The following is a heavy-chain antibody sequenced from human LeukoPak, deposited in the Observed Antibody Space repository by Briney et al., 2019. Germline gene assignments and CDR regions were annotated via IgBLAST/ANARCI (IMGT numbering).Heavy chain of an antibody. CDR1: GFSFSTIY. CDR2: INVDGTAE. J-gene: IGHJ3*02. D-gene: IGHD1-26*01. V-gene: IGHV3-7*03. Sequence: GGSLRLSCEASGFSFSTIYMSWVRQTPGKGLEWVANINVDGTAEYYVDSVKGRFTISRDDAKNSLYLQMNSLRAEGTAVYYCARDPYRFAFDIWGQGTVVLVSS. CDR3: ARDPYRFAFDI.